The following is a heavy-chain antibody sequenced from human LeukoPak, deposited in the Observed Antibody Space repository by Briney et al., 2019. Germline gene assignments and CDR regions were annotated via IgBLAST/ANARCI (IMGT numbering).Heavy chain of an antibody. CDR1: GGPISSYY. J-gene: IGHJ4*02. Sequence: ETLSLTYTVSGGPISSYYWSWIRQPPGKGLEWIGYIYYSGSTNYNPSLKSRVTISVDTSKNQFSLKLSSVTAADTAVYYCARRGYSYGPVYFDYWGQGTLVTVSS. D-gene: IGHD5-18*01. CDR2: IYYSGST. CDR3: ARRGYSYGPVYFDY. V-gene: IGHV4-59*01.